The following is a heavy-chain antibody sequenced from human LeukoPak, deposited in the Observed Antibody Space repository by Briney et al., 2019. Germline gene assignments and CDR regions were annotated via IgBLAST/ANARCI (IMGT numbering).Heavy chain of an antibody. D-gene: IGHD6-13*01. V-gene: IGHV4-30-2*01. J-gene: IGHJ5*02. CDR2: IYHSGST. CDR1: GGSISSGNYY. CDR3: ARGRGIAAARGVRP. Sequence: SETLSLTCTVSGGSISSGNYYWSWIRQPPGKGLEWIGYIYHSGSTYYNPSLKSRVTISVDRSKNQFSLKLSSVTAADTAVYYCARGRGIAAARGVRPWGQGTLVTVSS.